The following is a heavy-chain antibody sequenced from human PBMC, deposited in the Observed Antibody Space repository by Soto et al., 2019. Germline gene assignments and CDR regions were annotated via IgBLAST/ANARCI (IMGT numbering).Heavy chain of an antibody. CDR2: ISGSGDKT. V-gene: IGHV3-23*01. J-gene: IGHJ4*02. Sequence: GGSLRLSCAASGFTFSSYAMSWVRQAPGKGLEWVSAISGSGDKTYYADSVKGRFTISRDNSKNTLYLQMNSLRAEDTAVYYCAKDGKIEEAATWVKYFDYWGQGTLVTVSS. CDR1: GFTFSSYA. CDR3: AKDGKIEEAATWVKYFDY. D-gene: IGHD2-15*01.